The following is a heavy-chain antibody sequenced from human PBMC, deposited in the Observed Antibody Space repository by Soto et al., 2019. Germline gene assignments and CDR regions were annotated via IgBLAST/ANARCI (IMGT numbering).Heavy chain of an antibody. CDR3: AGSYCSGGRRHSSVMDI. CDR1: GGSINNGNS. D-gene: IGHD6-19*01. V-gene: IGHV4-4*02. Sequence: QVQLQESGPGLVKPSGTLSLTCDVSGGSINNGNSWSWVRQSPARGLEWIGEIYHSGRTDYNPSLKSRVTRSLDRSKTQFSLTLSSVTAADTAIYYCAGSYCSGGRRHSSVMDIWGQWTTVTVS. J-gene: IGHJ6*02. CDR2: IYHSGRT.